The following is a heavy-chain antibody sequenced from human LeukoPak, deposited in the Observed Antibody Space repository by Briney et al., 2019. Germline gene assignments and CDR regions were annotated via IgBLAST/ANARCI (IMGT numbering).Heavy chain of an antibody. CDR3: ARENWNYGGYYYYYYMDV. D-gene: IGHD1-7*01. CDR2: INHSGST. V-gene: IGHV4-34*01. J-gene: IGHJ6*03. Sequence: SETLSLTCAVYGGSFSGYYWSWIRQPPGKGLEWIGEINHSGSTNYNPSLKSRVTISVDTSKNQFSLKLSSVTAADTAVYYCARENWNYGGYYYYYYMDVWGKGTTVTVSS. CDR1: GGSFSGYY.